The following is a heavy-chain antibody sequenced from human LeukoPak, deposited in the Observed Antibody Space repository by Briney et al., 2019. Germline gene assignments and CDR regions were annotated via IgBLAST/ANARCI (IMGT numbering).Heavy chain of an antibody. CDR3: SRTSYDSSGYYLGDY. CDR2: IKTDGSDE. D-gene: IGHD3-22*01. Sequence: PGGSLRLSCVVSGFTFSSYWMRWVRQAPGKGLEWVANIKTDGSDEYYVDSVKGRFTISRDNAKNSLHLQMNSLRAEDTAVYYCSRTSYDSSGYYLGDYWGQGTLVTVSS. CDR1: GFTFSSYW. V-gene: IGHV3-7*01. J-gene: IGHJ4*02.